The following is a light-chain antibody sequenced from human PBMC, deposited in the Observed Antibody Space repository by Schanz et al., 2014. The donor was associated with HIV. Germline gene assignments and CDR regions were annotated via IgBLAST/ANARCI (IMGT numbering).Light chain of an antibody. CDR1: SSDVGGYNY. CDR3: SSYTSSSTKV. J-gene: IGLJ3*02. CDR2: DVS. Sequence: QSALTQPASVSGSPGQSITISCTGTSSDVGGYNYPSWYQQHPGKAPQLMIYDVSNRPSGGSNRFSGSKSGNTASLTISGLQAEDEADYYCSSYTSSSTKVFGGGTKLTVL. V-gene: IGLV2-14*03.